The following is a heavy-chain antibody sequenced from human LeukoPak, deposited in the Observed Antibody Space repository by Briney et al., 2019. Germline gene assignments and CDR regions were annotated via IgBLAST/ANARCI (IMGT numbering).Heavy chain of an antibody. D-gene: IGHD3-10*01. Sequence: SATLSLTCTVSGGSISSYYWSWIRQHPGKGLECVGYIYYSGSTNYNPSLKSRVTISVDTSKNQFSLKLSSVTAADTAVYYCGRQAPMVRGVIIDYWGQGTLVTVSS. CDR2: IYYSGST. CDR3: GRQAPMVRGVIIDY. V-gene: IGHV4-59*08. CDR1: GGSISSYY. J-gene: IGHJ4*02.